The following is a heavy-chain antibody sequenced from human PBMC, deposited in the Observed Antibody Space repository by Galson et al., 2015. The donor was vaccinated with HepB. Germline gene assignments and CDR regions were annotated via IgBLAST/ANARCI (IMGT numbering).Heavy chain of an antibody. CDR1: GFTFATYA. J-gene: IGHJ4*02. CDR2: ISGSDGST. D-gene: IGHD3-16*01. Sequence: SLRLSCAASGFTFATYAMSWVRPAPGKGLEWVSGISGSDGSTYYADSVKGRFTISRDNSKNTLYLQMNSLRAEDTAVYYCAKAGGGAGLSNYVDSWGQGTPVTVDS. CDR3: AKAGGGAGLSNYVDS. V-gene: IGHV3-23*01.